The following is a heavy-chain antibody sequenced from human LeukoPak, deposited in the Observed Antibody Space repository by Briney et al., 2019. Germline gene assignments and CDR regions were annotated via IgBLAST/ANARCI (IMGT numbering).Heavy chain of an antibody. D-gene: IGHD3-9*01. CDR1: GASIRSSIYY. CDR3: ARANVLTGTDS. V-gene: IGHV4-61*01. CDR2: IYYSGST. Sequence: SETLSLTCTVSGASIRSSIYYWSWIRQPPGKGLEWIGYIYYSGSTNYNPSLKSRVTISVDTSKNQFSLKLSSVTAADTAVYYCARANVLTGTDSWGQGTLVTVSS. J-gene: IGHJ4*02.